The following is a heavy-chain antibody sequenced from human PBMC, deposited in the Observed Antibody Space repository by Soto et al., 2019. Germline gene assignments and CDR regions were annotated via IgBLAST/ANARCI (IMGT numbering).Heavy chain of an antibody. Sequence: GESLMISCAASGFTFSNYWMHWVRQAPGKGLVWVSRVNTDGSSTSYAASVKGRFTISRDNAKNTLYLQMSSLRAEDTAVYYCARDFWHNGVSLDVWGQGTTVTVSS. V-gene: IGHV3-74*01. J-gene: IGHJ6*02. D-gene: IGHD2-8*01. CDR3: ARDFWHNGVSLDV. CDR1: GFTFSNYW. CDR2: VNTDGSST.